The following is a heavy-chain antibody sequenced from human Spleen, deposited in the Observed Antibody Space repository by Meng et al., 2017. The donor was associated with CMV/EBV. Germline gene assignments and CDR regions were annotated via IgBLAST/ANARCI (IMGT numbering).Heavy chain of an antibody. V-gene: IGHV1-2*02. Sequence: ASVKVSCKASGYNLTDYYIHWVRQAPGQRLEWMGWINPNTGGTNYAQNFQGRVTMTRDTSITTVYMELSRLRSDDTAIYYCAKSSGGLAVPLDSWGQGTLVTVSS. J-gene: IGHJ4*02. CDR1: GYNLTDYY. CDR2: INPNTGGT. CDR3: AKSSGGLAVPLDS. D-gene: IGHD3-3*02.